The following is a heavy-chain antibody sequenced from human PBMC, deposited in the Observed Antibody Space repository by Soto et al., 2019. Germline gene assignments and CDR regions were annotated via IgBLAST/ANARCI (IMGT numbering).Heavy chain of an antibody. CDR2: IIPIFGTV. D-gene: IGHD3-10*01. CDR3: ARRASHYYGSGSSYDY. J-gene: IGHJ4*02. CDR1: GGTFSSYA. V-gene: IGHV1-69*01. Sequence: QVQLVQSGAEVKKPGSSVKVSCKAYGGTFSSYAISWVRQAPGQGLEWMGGIIPIFGTVNYAQMFQGRVPITADESTSTAYMELSSLRSDDTAVYYCARRASHYYGSGSSYDYWGQETLVSVSS.